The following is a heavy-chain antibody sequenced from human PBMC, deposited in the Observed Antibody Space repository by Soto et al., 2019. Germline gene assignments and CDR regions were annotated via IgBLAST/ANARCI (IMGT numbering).Heavy chain of an antibody. Sequence: QSGGSLRLSCAASGSIFTGYGMHWVRQAPGRGLEWVSIISPNGSSKYYADSVKGRFTISRDNSQNTVFLQMNSLRAEDTAIYFCAKVRLTDYLRYAPHLWGQGTLVTVSS. D-gene: IGHD2-8*01. CDR3: AKVRLTDYLRYAPHL. J-gene: IGHJ3*01. CDR1: GSIFTGYG. V-gene: IGHV3-23*01. CDR2: ISPNGSSK.